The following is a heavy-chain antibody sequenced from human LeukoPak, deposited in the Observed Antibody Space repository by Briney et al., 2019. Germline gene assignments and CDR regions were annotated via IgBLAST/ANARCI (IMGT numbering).Heavy chain of an antibody. V-gene: IGHV4-59*11. J-gene: IGHJ4*02. CDR3: AGGRDGHSYFDY. Sequence: SETLSLTCTVSGGSISSHYWSWIRQPPGKGLEWIGYIYYSGSTNYNPSLKSRVTISVDTSKNQFSLKLSSVTAADTAVYYCAGGRDGHSYFDYWGQGTLVTVSS. CDR2: IYYSGST. D-gene: IGHD5-24*01. CDR1: GGSISSHY.